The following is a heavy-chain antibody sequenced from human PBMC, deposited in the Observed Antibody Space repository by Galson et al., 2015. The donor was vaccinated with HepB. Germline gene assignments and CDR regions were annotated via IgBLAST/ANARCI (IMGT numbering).Heavy chain of an antibody. Sequence: SLRLSCAASGFTFSSYGMHWVRQAPGKGLEWVAVIWYDGSNKYYADSVKGRFTISRDNSKNTLYLQMNSLRAEDTAVYYCARDRDIFHYYYYGMDVWGQGTTVTVSS. CDR2: IWYDGSNK. J-gene: IGHJ6*02. V-gene: IGHV3-33*01. CDR3: ARDRDIFHYYYYGMDV. CDR1: GFTFSSYG. D-gene: IGHD3-9*01.